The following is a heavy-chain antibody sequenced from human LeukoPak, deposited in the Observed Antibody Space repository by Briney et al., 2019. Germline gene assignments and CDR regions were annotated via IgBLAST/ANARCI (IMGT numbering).Heavy chain of an antibody. D-gene: IGHD4-11*01. CDR3: ARERMTYTY. CDR2: ISDSGGKI. V-gene: IGHV3-23*01. Sequence: GGSLRLCCAASGLTFSSYAMSWVRQAPGKGLEWVSAISDSGGKIYYADSVKGRFTISRDNSNNTLYLQMNSLRAEDTALYYCARERMTYTYWGQGTLVIVAS. CDR1: GLTFSSYA. J-gene: IGHJ4*02.